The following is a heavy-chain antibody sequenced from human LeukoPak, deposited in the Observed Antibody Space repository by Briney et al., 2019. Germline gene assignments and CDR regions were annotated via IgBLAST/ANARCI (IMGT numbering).Heavy chain of an antibody. CDR2: IYYSGST. V-gene: IGHV4-59*08. CDR3: ARQSGPYSSSWFDY. CDR1: GGSISSYY. Sequence: SETLSLTCTVSGGSISSYYCNWIRQPPGKGLEWIGYIYYSGSTKYNPSLKSRVTISVDTSKNQFSLRLSSVTAADTAVYYCARQSGPYSSSWFDYWGQGTLVTVSS. J-gene: IGHJ4*02. D-gene: IGHD6-13*01.